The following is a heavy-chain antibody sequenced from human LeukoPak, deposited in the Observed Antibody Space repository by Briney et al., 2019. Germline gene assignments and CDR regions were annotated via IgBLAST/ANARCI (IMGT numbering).Heavy chain of an antibody. J-gene: IGHJ3*02. CDR1: GYSISSGYY. D-gene: IGHD3-9*01. V-gene: IGHV4-38-2*01. Sequence: SETLSLTCAVSGYSISSGYYWGWIRQPPGKGLEWIGSIYHSGSTYYNPSLKSRVTISVDTSKNQFSLKLSSVTAADTAVYYCARTKHYDILTGLDAFDIWGPGTMVTVSS. CDR2: IYHSGST. CDR3: ARTKHYDILTGLDAFDI.